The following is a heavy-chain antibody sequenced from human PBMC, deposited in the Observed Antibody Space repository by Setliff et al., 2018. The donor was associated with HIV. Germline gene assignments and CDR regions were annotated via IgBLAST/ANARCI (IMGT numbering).Heavy chain of an antibody. V-gene: IGHV3-23*01. CDR3: AKDWRRPFVVLP. J-gene: IGHJ4*02. D-gene: IGHD2-2*01. CDR2: ISSSGDKT. CDR1: GFTFSDPA. Sequence: GGSLRLSCAASGFTFSDPAMSWVRQAPGKGLEWVSAISSSGDKTYYADSVKGRFAISRDNAKNMLYLQMSSLRAEDTALYYGAKDWRRPFVVLPWGQGIQVTVSS.